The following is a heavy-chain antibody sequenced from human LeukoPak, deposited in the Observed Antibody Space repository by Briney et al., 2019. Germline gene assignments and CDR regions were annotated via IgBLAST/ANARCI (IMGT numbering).Heavy chain of an antibody. J-gene: IGHJ3*02. CDR3: ARDKITMIVVVRDAFDI. Sequence: SETLSLTCTVSGGSISSSSYYWGWIRQPPGRGLEWIGSIYYSGSTYYNPSLKSRVTISVDTSKNQFSLKLSSVTAADTAVYYCARDKITMIVVVRDAFDIWGQGTMVTVSS. V-gene: IGHV4-39*07. CDR2: IYYSGST. CDR1: GGSISSSSYY. D-gene: IGHD3-22*01.